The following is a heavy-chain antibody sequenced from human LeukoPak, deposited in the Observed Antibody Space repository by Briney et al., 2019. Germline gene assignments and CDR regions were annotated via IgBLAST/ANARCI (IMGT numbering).Heavy chain of an antibody. D-gene: IGHD1-14*01. J-gene: IGHJ6*03. Sequence: SETLSLTCTVSGGSISSGGYYWSWIRQPPGKGLEWIGNIYHSGSTYYNPSLMSRVTISVDRSKNQFSLKLSSVTAADTAVYYCARVDRYYYYMDVWGKGTTVTVSS. CDR3: ARVDRYYYYMDV. CDR2: IYHSGST. CDR1: GGSISSGGYY. V-gene: IGHV4-30-2*01.